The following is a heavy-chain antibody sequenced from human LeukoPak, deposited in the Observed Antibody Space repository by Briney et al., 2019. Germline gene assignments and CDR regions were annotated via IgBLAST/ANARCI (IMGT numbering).Heavy chain of an antibody. J-gene: IGHJ4*02. V-gene: IGHV3-23*01. CDR1: GFTISTYG. CDR2: ISGGTT. D-gene: IGHD3-10*01. CDR3: AKSVFHSGNY. Sequence: GGTLRLSCAASGFTISTYGMSWVRQAPGKGLEWVSSISGGTTYYTDSVKGRFTISRDNSKNTVSLQMSSLRAGDTAVYYCAKSVFHSGNYWGQGTLVTVSS.